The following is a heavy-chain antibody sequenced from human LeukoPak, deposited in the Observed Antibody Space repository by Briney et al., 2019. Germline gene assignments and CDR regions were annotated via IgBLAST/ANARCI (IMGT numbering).Heavy chain of an antibody. D-gene: IGHD3-10*01. CDR1: GYTFTSYG. CDR2: ISAYNGNT. V-gene: IGHV1-18*01. J-gene: IGHJ3*02. CDR3: ARDARGDDAFDI. Sequence: SVKVSCKASGYTFTSYGISWVRQAPGQGLEWMGWISAYNGNTNYAQKFQGRVTMTRDTSISTAYMELSRLRSDDTAVYYCARDARGDDAFDIWGQGTMVTVSS.